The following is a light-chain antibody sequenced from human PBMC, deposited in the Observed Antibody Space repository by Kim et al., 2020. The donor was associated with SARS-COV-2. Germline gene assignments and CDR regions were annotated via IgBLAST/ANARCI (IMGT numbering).Light chain of an antibody. CDR3: SAWDDSLNGPV. J-gene: IGLJ3*02. Sequence: GQRVTISCSGRRSNVGSNTINWYQQFPGTAPNLLIYSNDQRPSGVPDRFSGSKSGTSASLAISWLRADDEADYYCSAWDDSLNGPVFGGGTQLTVL. CDR1: RSNVGSNT. V-gene: IGLV1-44*01. CDR2: SND.